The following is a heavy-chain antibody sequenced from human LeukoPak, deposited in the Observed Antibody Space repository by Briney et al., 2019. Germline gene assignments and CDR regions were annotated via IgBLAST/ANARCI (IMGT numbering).Heavy chain of an antibody. V-gene: IGHV3-21*04. Sequence: PGGSLRLSCAASGFTFSSYAMSWVRQAPGKGLEWVSFISSSSTYIYYADSLKGRFTISRDNAKNSLYLQMNSLRAEDTAVYYCARGLDTNDWYDAFDIWGQGTMVTVSS. D-gene: IGHD3/OR15-3a*01. CDR2: ISSSSTYI. CDR3: ARGLDTNDWYDAFDI. J-gene: IGHJ3*02. CDR1: GFTFSSYA.